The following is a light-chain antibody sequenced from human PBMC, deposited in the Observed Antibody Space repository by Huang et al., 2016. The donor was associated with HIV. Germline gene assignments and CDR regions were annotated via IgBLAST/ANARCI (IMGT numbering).Light chain of an antibody. CDR1: QSVRNNY. V-gene: IGKV3D-20*01. Sequence: IVLTQSPATLSLSPGERATLTCGASQSVRNNYLAWDQQKPGLAPRILIYDAHVRATGMPDRLCGSGSGTDFTLTISRLEPEDFAMYYCQQYSTSSYTFGQGTKVDI. J-gene: IGKJ2*01. CDR3: QQYSTSSYT. CDR2: DAH.